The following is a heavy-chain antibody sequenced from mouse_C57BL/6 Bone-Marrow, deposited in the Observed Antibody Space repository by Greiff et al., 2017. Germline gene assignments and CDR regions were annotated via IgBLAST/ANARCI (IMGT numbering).Heavy chain of an antibody. CDR3: ARAPLTTVVATDAMDY. Sequence: VKLQESGPGLVAPSQSLSITCTVSGFSLTSYGVHWVRQPPGKGLEWLVVIWSDGSTTYNSALKSRLSISKDNPKSQVFLKMNSLQTDDTAMYYCARAPLTTVVATDAMDYWGQGTSVTVSS. CDR1: GFSLTSYG. CDR2: IWSDGST. V-gene: IGHV2-6*03. J-gene: IGHJ4*01. D-gene: IGHD1-1*01.